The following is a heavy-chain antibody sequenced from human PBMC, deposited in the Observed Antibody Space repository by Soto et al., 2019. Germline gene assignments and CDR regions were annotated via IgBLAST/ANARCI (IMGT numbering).Heavy chain of an antibody. CDR1: GFTFSSYA. Sequence: HPGGSLRLSCAASGFTFSSYAMSWVRQAPGKGLEWVSAISGSGGSTYYADSVKGRFTISRDNSKNTLYLQMNSLRAEDTAVYYCARKTYYYDSSGYYPYDWGQGTLVTVSS. V-gene: IGHV3-23*01. CDR3: ARKTYYYDSSGYYPYD. D-gene: IGHD3-22*01. J-gene: IGHJ4*02. CDR2: ISGSGGST.